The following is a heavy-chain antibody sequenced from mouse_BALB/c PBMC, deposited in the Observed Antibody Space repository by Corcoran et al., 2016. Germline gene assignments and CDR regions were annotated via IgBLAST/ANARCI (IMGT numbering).Heavy chain of an antibody. V-gene: IGHV14-1*02. J-gene: IGHJ3*01. Sequence: EVQLQQSGAELVRPGALVKLSCKASGFNIKDYYMHWVKQRTEQGLEWIGWIDPENGNTIYDPKFQGKASITADTSSNTAYLQLSSLTSEDTAVYYCASYYRYESWFAYWGQWTLVTVSA. CDR3: ASYYRYESWFAY. CDR1: GFNIKDYY. D-gene: IGHD2-14*01. CDR2: IDPENGNT.